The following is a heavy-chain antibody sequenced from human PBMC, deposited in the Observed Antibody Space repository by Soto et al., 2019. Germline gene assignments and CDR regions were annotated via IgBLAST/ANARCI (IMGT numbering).Heavy chain of an antibody. CDR1: GYTFTSYD. Sequence: ASVKVSCKASGYTFTSYDINWVRQATGQGLEWMGWVNPNSGNTGYAQKFQGRVTMTRNTSISTAYMELSSLRSEDTAVYYCARWDGWNYYYYGMDVWGQGTTVTVSS. J-gene: IGHJ6*02. D-gene: IGHD6-19*01. CDR3: ARWDGWNYYYYGMDV. V-gene: IGHV1-8*01. CDR2: VNPNSGNT.